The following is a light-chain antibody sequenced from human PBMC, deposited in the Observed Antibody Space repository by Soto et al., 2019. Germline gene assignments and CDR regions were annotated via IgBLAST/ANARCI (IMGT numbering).Light chain of an antibody. V-gene: IGKV3-15*01. J-gene: IGKJ1*01. CDR1: QSVSSY. CDR2: VAS. Sequence: EMVMTQSPATLSVSPGERATLSCRASQSVSSYLAWYQQKPGQPPRLLIYVASTRAAGIPARFSGSGSGTEFTLTSNSLQSEDFAVYYCQQYKDWPRRFGQGTKVEIK. CDR3: QQYKDWPRR.